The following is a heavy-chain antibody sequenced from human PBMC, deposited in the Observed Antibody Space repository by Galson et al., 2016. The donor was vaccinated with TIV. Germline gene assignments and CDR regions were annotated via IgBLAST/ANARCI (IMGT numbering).Heavy chain of an antibody. Sequence: SVKVSCKASGGPFTSYSIIWVRQAPGHGLEWMGRITPILDVATYAQKFQDRVTITADKSTSTAYMDLSNLRSADTAVYYCARGRYFDSTDYYYGEDAFDIWGQGTLVTVSS. CDR3: ARGRYFDSTDYYYGEDAFDI. J-gene: IGHJ3*02. D-gene: IGHD3-22*01. CDR2: ITPILDVA. V-gene: IGHV1-69*04. CDR1: GGPFTSYS.